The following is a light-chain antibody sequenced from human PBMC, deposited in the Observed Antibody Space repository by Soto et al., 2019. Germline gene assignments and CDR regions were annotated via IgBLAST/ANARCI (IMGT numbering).Light chain of an antibody. Sequence: QSVLTQPPSVSGAPGQRVTISCTGSSSNIGAGYDVHWYQQLPGTAPKLLIYDNNNRPSGVPDRFSGSKSGTSASLAITGLQAEDEADYYCQSYDNSLSAWEFGGGTKVTVL. CDR3: QSYDNSLSAWE. J-gene: IGLJ2*01. CDR1: SSNIGAGYD. V-gene: IGLV1-40*01. CDR2: DNN.